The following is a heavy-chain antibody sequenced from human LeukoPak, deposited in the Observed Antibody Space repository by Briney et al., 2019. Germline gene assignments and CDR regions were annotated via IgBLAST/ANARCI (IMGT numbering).Heavy chain of an antibody. Sequence: GASVRVSCKASGDTFSSYAISWVRQAPGQGLEWMGGIIPIFGTANYAQKFQGRVTITTDESTSTAYMELSSLRSEDTAVYYCARGYSWEYYYYYYMDVWGKGTTVTVSS. D-gene: IGHD5-18*01. V-gene: IGHV1-69*05. CDR3: ARGYSWEYYYYYYMDV. CDR2: IIPIFGTA. J-gene: IGHJ6*03. CDR1: GDTFSSYA.